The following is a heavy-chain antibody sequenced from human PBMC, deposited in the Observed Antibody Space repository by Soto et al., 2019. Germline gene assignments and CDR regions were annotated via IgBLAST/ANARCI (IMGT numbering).Heavy chain of an antibody. D-gene: IGHD3-3*01. CDR2: IYWDDDK. CDR3: AHSLYDFWSGYFDY. J-gene: IGHJ4*02. CDR1: GFSLSTSGVG. V-gene: IGHV2-5*02. Sequence: QITLKESGPTLVKPTQTLTLTCTFSGFSLSTSGVGVGWIRQPPGKALEWLALIYWDDDKRYSPSLKSRLTITKDTSKIQVVLTMTNMDPVDTATYYCAHSLYDFWSGYFDYWGQGTLVTVSS.